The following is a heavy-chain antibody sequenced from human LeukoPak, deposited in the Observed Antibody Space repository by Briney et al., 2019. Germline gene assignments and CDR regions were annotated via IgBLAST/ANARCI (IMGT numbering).Heavy chain of an antibody. Sequence: GGSLRLSCAASGFTFSSYSMNWVRQAPGKGLEWVSSISSSSSYIYYADSVKGRFTISRDNAKNSLYLQMNSLRAEDTAVYYCARDGLGYCSSTSCYTSAFDIWGQGTMVTVSS. J-gene: IGHJ3*02. V-gene: IGHV3-21*01. CDR1: GFTFSSYS. CDR2: ISSSSSYI. D-gene: IGHD2-2*02. CDR3: ARDGLGYCSSTSCYTSAFDI.